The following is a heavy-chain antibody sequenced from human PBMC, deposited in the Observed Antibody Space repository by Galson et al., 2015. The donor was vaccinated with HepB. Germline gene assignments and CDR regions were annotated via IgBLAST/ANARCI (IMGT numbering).Heavy chain of an antibody. CDR1: GYTFTSYY. CDR3: ARAGGEYCSSTSCYTGGDY. Sequence: SVKVSCKASGYTFTSYYMHWVRQAPGQGLEWMGIINPSGGSTSYAQKFQGRVTMTRDTSTSTVYMELSSLRSEDTAVYYCARAGGEYCSSTSCYTGGDYWGQGTLVTVSS. D-gene: IGHD2-2*02. J-gene: IGHJ4*02. V-gene: IGHV1-46*01. CDR2: INPSGGST.